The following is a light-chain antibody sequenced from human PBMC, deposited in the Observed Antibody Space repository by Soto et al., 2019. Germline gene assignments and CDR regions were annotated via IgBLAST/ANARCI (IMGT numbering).Light chain of an antibody. CDR2: EVS. V-gene: IGLV2-14*01. CDR1: NSDVGIYDF. Sequence: HSALTQPASLSGTPGQSITISCTGSNSDVGIYDFVSWYQHHPGRAPKLIVSEVSHRPSGVSNRFSGSKSGNTASLTISGLQSEDEADYYCISYTSDDVSYVFGTGTKVTVL. CDR3: ISYTSDDVSYV. J-gene: IGLJ1*01.